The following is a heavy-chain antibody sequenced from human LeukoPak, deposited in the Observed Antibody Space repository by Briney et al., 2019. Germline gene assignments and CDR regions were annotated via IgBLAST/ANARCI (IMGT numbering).Heavy chain of an antibody. CDR2: INPSGGST. V-gene: IGHV1-46*01. CDR1: GYTFTSYD. CDR3: ARYFYDSSGYLRGNGMDV. J-gene: IGHJ6*02. D-gene: IGHD3-22*01. Sequence: GSVKLSCKASGYTFTSYDMHWVRQAPAQELDWSGIINPSGGSTSYAQKFQGRVTMTRDTSTSTVYMELSRLSSEVTGVYYCARYFYDSSGYLRGNGMDVWGQGTTVTVSS.